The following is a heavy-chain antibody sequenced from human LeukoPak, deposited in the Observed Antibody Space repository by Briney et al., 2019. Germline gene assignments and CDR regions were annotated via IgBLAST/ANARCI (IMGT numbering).Heavy chain of an antibody. CDR3: ATPVKY. Sequence: GGSLRLSCAASGFTFSSYWMHGVRQARGKGLVWVSRSNSDGRSTSYADSSSGGCTISRDNAKNTLYRQMNRRRSGDTAVYYCATPVKYWGQGTLVTVSS. CDR2: SNSDGRST. J-gene: IGHJ4*02. V-gene: IGHV3-74*01. CDR1: GFTFSSYW. D-gene: IGHD4-17*01.